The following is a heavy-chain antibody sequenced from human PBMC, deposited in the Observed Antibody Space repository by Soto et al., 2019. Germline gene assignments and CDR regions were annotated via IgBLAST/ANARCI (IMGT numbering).Heavy chain of an antibody. V-gene: IGHV3-23*01. J-gene: IGHJ3*02. D-gene: IGHD1-7*01. CDR2: ISGSGGST. Sequence: EVQLLESGGGLVQPGGSLRLSCEASGFTFSSYAMSWVRQAPGKGLEGVSGISGSGGSTYYADSVKGRFTISRGKSENTPYLRTNSLSAEATAVYNCAKGAGTRGGGAFDIWGQGTMVTVSS. CDR3: AKGAGTRGGGAFDI. CDR1: GFTFSSYA.